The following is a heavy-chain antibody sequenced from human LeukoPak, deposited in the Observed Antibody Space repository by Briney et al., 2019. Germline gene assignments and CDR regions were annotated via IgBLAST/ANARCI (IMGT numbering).Heavy chain of an antibody. V-gene: IGHV3-21*01. J-gene: IGHJ4*02. Sequence: GSLRLSCAASGFTFSSYSMNWVRQAPGKGLEWVSSISSSSSYIYYADSVKGRFTISRDNAKNSLYLQMNSLRAEDTAVYYCARGHIDDNDYGDYGDFDYWGQGTLVTVSS. CDR2: ISSSSSYI. D-gene: IGHD4-17*01. CDR3: ARGHIDDNDYGDYGDFDY. CDR1: GFTFSSYS.